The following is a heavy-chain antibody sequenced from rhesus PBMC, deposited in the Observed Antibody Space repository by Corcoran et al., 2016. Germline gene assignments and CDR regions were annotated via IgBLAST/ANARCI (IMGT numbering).Heavy chain of an antibody. CDR3: VRDNNNYVYWYFDL. CDR1: GYSISSGYG. D-gene: IGHD3-22*01. J-gene: IGHJ2*01. Sequence: QLQLQESGPGLVKPSETLSLTCAVSGYSISSGYGWSWIRHSPGKGLEWIAFISYSWSTSYNPSLKSRVTISRDTSKNQFSLNLNSVTAADTAVYYCVRDNNNYVYWYFDLWGPGTPITISS. V-gene: IGHV4-122*02. CDR2: ISYSWST.